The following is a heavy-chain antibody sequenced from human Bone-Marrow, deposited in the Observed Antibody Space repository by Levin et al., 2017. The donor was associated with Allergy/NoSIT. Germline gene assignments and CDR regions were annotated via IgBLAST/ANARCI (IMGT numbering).Heavy chain of an antibody. CDR1: GGTFSSYA. D-gene: IGHD3-22*01. CDR2: IIPIFGTA. Sequence: KISCKASGGTFSSYAISWVRQAPGQGLEWMGGIIPIFGTANYAQKFQGRVTITADESTSTAYMELSSLRSEDTAVYYCARDPAYDSSGYEDYWGQGTLVTVSS. CDR3: ARDPAYDSSGYEDY. J-gene: IGHJ4*02. V-gene: IGHV1-69*01.